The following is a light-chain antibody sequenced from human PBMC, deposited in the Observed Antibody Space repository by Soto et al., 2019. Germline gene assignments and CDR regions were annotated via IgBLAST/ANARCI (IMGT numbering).Light chain of an antibody. J-gene: IGKJ5*01. CDR3: QQYNSYPIV. V-gene: IGKV1-5*01. Sequence: DIQMTQSPATLSASVGDRVTITCQASQSISSWLAWYQQKPGKAPNLLIYDASTLESGVPSRFFGSGSGTEFTLSISSLQPDDFATYYCQQYNSYPIVFGQGTRLEIK. CDR1: QSISSW. CDR2: DAS.